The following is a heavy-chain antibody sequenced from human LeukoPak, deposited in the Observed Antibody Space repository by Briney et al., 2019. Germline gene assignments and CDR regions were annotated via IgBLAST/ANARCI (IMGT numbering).Heavy chain of an antibody. CDR1: GGSFSGYY. CDR3: AASYDSSGPTFFDY. D-gene: IGHD3-22*01. CDR2: IYYSGST. V-gene: IGHV4-59*01. J-gene: IGHJ4*02. Sequence: SETLSLTCAVYGGSFSGYYWSWIRQPPGKGLEWIGYIYYSGSTNYNPSLKSRVTISVDTSKNQFSLKLSSVTAADTAVYYCAASYDSSGPTFFDYWGQGTLVTVSS.